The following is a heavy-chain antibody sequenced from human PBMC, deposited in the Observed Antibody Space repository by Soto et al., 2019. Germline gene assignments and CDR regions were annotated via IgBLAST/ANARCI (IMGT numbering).Heavy chain of an antibody. CDR3: ASGYLWFGELLRTFDY. CDR1: GFSLSTSGVG. CDR2: IDWDDDK. V-gene: IGHV2-70*12. D-gene: IGHD3-10*01. Sequence: SGPTLVNPTQTLTLTCTFSGFSLSTSGVGVGWIRQPPGKALEWLALIDWDDDKYYSTSLKTRLTISKDTSKNQVVLTMTNMDPVDTATYYCASGYLWFGELLRTFDYWGQGTLVTVSS. J-gene: IGHJ4*02.